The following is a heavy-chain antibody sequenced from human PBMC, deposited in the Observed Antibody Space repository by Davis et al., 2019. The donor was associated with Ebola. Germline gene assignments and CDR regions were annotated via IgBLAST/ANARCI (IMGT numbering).Heavy chain of an antibody. D-gene: IGHD2-2*01. V-gene: IGHV3-30*02. Sequence: GESLKISCAASGFTFSSYVMHWVRQAPGKGLQWVAFIRYDGSIKYYADSVKGRFTISRDNSKNTLHLEMDSLRAEDTAVYYCAKGSDIVVVPAARGYYFDYWGQGTLVTVSS. CDR2: IRYDGSIK. J-gene: IGHJ4*02. CDR3: AKGSDIVVVPAARGYYFDY. CDR1: GFTFSSYV.